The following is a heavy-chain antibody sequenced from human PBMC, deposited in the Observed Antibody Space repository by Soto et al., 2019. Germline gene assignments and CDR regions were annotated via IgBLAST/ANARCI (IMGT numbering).Heavy chain of an antibody. CDR2: LDGAGGST. J-gene: IGHJ6*02. Sequence: GGSLRLSCLASGFTFSYFAMTWVRHVPGRGLGWVASLDGAGGSTYYAESVRGRFSISRDNSQNTLFLQMKRLTVDDTAIYYCAAPRDEYGSGVSWFTYGMDIWGQGTTVTVSS. CDR3: AAPRDEYGSGVSWFTYGMDI. CDR1: GFTFSYFA. V-gene: IGHV3-23*01. D-gene: IGHD3-10*01.